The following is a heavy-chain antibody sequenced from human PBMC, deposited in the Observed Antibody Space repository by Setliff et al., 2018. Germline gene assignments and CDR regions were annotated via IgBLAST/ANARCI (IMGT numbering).Heavy chain of an antibody. CDR2: IYPGDSIT. V-gene: IGHV5-51*01. J-gene: IGHJ5*02. CDR1: GYSFSTCW. Sequence: PGESLKISCKGSGYSFSTCWIGWVRQMPRKGLEWMGIIYPGDSITRYSPSFQGQVTISVDKSINTAYLQWSSLRASDTAIYYCARHPYYYGSGTYLDNNNRWFDPWGQGTLVTVSS. CDR3: ARHPYYYGSGTYLDNNNRWFDP. D-gene: IGHD3-10*01.